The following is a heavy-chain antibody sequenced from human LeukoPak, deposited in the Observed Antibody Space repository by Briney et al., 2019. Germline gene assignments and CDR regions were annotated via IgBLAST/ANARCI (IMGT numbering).Heavy chain of an antibody. J-gene: IGHJ4*02. CDR3: ASPTYGDFYFDY. D-gene: IGHD2-21*02. CDR2: ISPSTGGT. Sequence: ASVTVSCKASGYTFSGDYIHWVRQAPGQGREWMGWISPSTGGTNYAQKFQGRVIITRETSIATAYMEMRRLRSADTAVYFCASPTYGDFYFDYWGQGTLVTVAS. V-gene: IGHV1-2*02. CDR1: GYTFSGDY.